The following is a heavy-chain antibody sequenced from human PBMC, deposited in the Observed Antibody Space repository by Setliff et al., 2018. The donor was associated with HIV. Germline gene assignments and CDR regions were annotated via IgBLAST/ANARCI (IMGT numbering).Heavy chain of an antibody. Sequence: TLSLTCTVSGASINSGSHNWGWIRQPPGKGLEWIATLHYTGTTYYNPSLKSRVTISTDTSKNQFSLKPSSVTAADTAVYYCARRIQLRDSSGRSCWTFDIWGQGTMVTVSS. CDR1: GASINSGSHN. CDR3: ARRIQLRDSSGRSCWTFDI. D-gene: IGHD2-15*01. J-gene: IGHJ3*02. V-gene: IGHV4-39*01. CDR2: LHYTGTT.